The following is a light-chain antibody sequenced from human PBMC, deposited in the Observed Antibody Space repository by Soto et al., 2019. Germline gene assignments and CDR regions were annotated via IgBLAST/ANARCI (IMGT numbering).Light chain of an antibody. CDR3: TSYRDSNTLV. V-gene: IGLV2-14*03. J-gene: IGLJ2*01. Sequence: QSALTQPASVSGSPGQSITISCIGTSSDVGGYDYVAWYQQHPGKAPKLMIYDVSIRPSGVSSRFSASKSGNTASLTISGLLAEDEADYYCTSYRDSNTLVFGGGTKLTVL. CDR2: DVS. CDR1: SSDVGGYDY.